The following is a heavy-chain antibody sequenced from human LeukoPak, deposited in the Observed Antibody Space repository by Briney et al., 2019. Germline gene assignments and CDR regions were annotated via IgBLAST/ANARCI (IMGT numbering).Heavy chain of an antibody. CDR2: IYYSGST. CDR3: ARQFGDDYYDSSGYYSYGYFDY. Sequence: SETLSLTCTVSGGSISSSSYYWGWIRQPPGKGLEWIGSIYYSGSTYYNPSLKSRVTISVDTSKNQFSLKLSSVTAADTAVYYCARQFGDDYYDSSGYYSYGYFDYWGRGTLVTVSS. D-gene: IGHD3-22*01. V-gene: IGHV4-39*01. CDR1: GGSISSSSYY. J-gene: IGHJ4*02.